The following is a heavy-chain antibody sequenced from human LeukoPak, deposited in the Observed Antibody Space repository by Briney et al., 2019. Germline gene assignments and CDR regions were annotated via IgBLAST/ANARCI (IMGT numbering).Heavy chain of an antibody. D-gene: IGHD4-17*01. J-gene: IGHJ4*02. CDR1: GGSFSDSY. CDR2: INHSGST. V-gene: IGHV4-34*01. CDR3: ARAPRLRLDY. Sequence: SETLSLTCAVYGGSFSDSYWSWIRQPPGKGLEWIGEINHSGSTNYNPSLKSRVTISVDTSKNQFSLKLSSVTAADTAVYYCARAPRLRLDYWGQGTLVTVSS.